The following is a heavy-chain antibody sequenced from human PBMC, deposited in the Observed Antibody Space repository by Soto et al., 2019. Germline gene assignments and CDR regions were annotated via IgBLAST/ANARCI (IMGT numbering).Heavy chain of an antibody. CDR2: ISSTSSYI. Sequence: GGSLRLSCAASGFSFGDYSMSWVRQAPGKGLEWVSSISSTSSYINYADSVKGRLTTSRDNAENSVYLQMNTLRAEDTAVYYCARGYGAYCAAFDYWGQGTLVTVSS. CDR1: GFSFGDYS. V-gene: IGHV3-21*01. J-gene: IGHJ4*02. D-gene: IGHD4-17*01. CDR3: ARGYGAYCAAFDY.